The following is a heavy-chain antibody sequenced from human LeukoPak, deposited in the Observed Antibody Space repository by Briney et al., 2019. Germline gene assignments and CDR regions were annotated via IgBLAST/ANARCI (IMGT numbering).Heavy chain of an antibody. CDR2: ISAYNGNT. CDR1: GYTFTSYG. D-gene: IGHD5-18*01. CDR3: ARAVRDSYGHGPFDY. Sequence: ASVKVSCKASGYTFTSYGISWVRQAPGQGLEWMGWISAYNGNTNYAQELQGRVTMTTDTSTSTAYMELRSLRSDDTAVYYCARAVRDSYGHGPFDYWGQGTLVTVSS. J-gene: IGHJ4*02. V-gene: IGHV1-18*01.